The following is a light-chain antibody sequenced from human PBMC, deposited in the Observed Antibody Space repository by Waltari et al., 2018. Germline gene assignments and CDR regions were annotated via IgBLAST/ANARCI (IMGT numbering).Light chain of an antibody. CDR3: ATWDNTLSGWV. CDR1: RSNIGNNA. CDR2: YDD. J-gene: IGLJ3*02. V-gene: IGLV1-36*01. Sequence: QSVLSQPPSVSEAPRQRVAISCSGRRSNIGNNALTWYLQVPGKAPQLLIYYDDLRPSGVSDRFSGSRSGTSASLAISGLQSEDEGDYYCATWDNTLSGWVFGGGTRLTVL.